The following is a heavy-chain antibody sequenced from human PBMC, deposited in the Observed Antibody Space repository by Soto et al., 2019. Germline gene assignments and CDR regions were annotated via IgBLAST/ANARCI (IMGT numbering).Heavy chain of an antibody. V-gene: IGHV1-46*01. CDR3: ARDLRGAGGGMDV. Sequence: ASVKVSCKASGYTFTSYYMHWVRQAPGQGLEWMGIINPSGGSTSYAQKFQGRVTMTRDTSTSTAYMELSSLRSEDTAVYYCARDLRGAGGGMDVWGQGTTVTVSS. CDR2: INPSGGST. D-gene: IGHD3-10*01. CDR1: GYTFTSYY. J-gene: IGHJ6*02.